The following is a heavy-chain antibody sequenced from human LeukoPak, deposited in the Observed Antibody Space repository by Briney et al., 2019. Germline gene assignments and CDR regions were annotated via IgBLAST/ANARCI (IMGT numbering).Heavy chain of an antibody. D-gene: IGHD3-22*01. J-gene: IGHJ3*02. Sequence: GGSLRLSCAASGFTFSSYEMNWVRQAPGKGLEWVSAISGSGGSTYYADSVKGRFTISRDNSKNTLYLQMNSLRAEDTAVYYCARAYAPNYYDSSGLGLAFDIWGQGTMVTVSS. CDR1: GFTFSSYE. V-gene: IGHV3-23*01. CDR2: ISGSGGST. CDR3: ARAYAPNYYDSSGLGLAFDI.